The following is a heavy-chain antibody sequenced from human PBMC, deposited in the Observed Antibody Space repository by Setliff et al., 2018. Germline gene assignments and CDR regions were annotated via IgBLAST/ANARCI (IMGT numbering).Heavy chain of an antibody. Sequence: SETLSLTCSVSGGSISGYYWSWLRQPPGKGLEWIGYIYNNGRTNYHPALKRRVTMSVDTSKNQFSLKVNSVTAADTAVYYCARHGLHCTNGICPPPFDPWGQGTLVTVSS. J-gene: IGHJ5*02. V-gene: IGHV4-59*08. CDR2: IYNNGRT. D-gene: IGHD2-8*01. CDR3: ARHGLHCTNGICPPPFDP. CDR1: GGSISGYY.